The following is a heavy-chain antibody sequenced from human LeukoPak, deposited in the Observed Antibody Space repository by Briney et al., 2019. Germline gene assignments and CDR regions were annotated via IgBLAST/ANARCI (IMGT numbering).Heavy chain of an antibody. V-gene: IGHV3-23*01. CDR3: AKPPVRYCSGGSCALVNY. CDR1: GFTFSSYA. D-gene: IGHD2-15*01. Sequence: GGSLRLSCAASGFTFSSYAMSWVRQAPGKGREWVSAISGSGGSTYYADSVKGRFTISRDNAKNTLYLQMNSLRAEDTAVYYCAKPPVRYCSGGSCALVNYWGQGTLVTVSS. CDR2: ISGSGGST. J-gene: IGHJ4*02.